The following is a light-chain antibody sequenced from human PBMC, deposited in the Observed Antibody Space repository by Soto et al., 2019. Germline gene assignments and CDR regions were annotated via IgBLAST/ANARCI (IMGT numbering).Light chain of an antibody. J-gene: IGKJ5*01. CDR1: QSISNW. Sequence: DIQMTQSPSTLSASVGARVSITCRASQSISNWLAWYQQKPGKAPKLLIYDASSLESGVPSRFSGSRSGTEFTLTISSLQPEDFATYYCQQLAGFPITFGQGTRLEIK. CDR2: DAS. CDR3: QQLAGFPIT. V-gene: IGKV1-5*01.